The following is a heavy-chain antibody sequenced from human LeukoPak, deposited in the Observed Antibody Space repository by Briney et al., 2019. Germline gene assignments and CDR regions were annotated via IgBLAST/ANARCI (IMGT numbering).Heavy chain of an antibody. J-gene: IGHJ4*02. CDR2: INQGGSVQ. CDR3: AKDPSFRPGYFDY. Sequence: GGSLRLSCAASGFTFRSYWMSWVRQAPGKGLEWVANINQGGSVQYYMDSVKGRFTISRDDAKNSLYVQMNSLRAEDTAVYYCAKDPSFRPGYFDYWGQGTLVTVSS. CDR1: GFTFRSYW. V-gene: IGHV3-7*01.